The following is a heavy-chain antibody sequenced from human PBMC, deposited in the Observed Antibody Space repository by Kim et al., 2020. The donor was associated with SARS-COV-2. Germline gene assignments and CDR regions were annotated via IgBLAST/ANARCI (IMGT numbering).Heavy chain of an antibody. V-gene: IGHV3-48*02. D-gene: IGHD2-2*01. CDR2: T. J-gene: IGHJ4*02. CDR3: ARERTSGGFDY. Sequence: THYADSVKGRFTVSRDNAQRSLFLQMNSLRDEDTAVYYCARERTSGGFDYWGQGTLVTVSS.